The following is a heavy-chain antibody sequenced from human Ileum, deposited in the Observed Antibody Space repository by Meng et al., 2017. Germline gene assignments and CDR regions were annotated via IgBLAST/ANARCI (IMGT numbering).Heavy chain of an antibody. CDR3: ALLLVVDSSTLDDY. J-gene: IGHJ4*02. D-gene: IGHD2-15*01. CDR1: GGSFSDYY. V-gene: IGHV4-34*01. CDR2: IKHSGVT. Sequence: QGQLNQGGEGMLKPSETLSLTCAVYGGSFSDYYWSWIRQAPGKGLEWIGEIKHSGVTKYNPSLKSRVSISVNSSKNQLSLKVTSVTAADTAVYYCALLLVVDSSTLDDYWGQGTLVTVSS.